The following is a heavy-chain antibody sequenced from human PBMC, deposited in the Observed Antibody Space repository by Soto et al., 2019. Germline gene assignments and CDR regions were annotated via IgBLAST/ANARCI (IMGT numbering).Heavy chain of an antibody. V-gene: IGHV4-31*03. CDR2: IYYSGST. Sequence: QVQLQESGPGLVKPSQTLSLTCTVSGGSISSGGYYWSWIRQHPGKGLEWIGYIYYSGSTYYNYHTPSPKTRVTISVDTSKTQFSLKLSSVTATDTAVYYCARTPLLWGQGTLVTVSS. CDR3: ARTPLL. J-gene: IGHJ4*02. CDR1: GGSISSGGYY. D-gene: IGHD1-26*01.